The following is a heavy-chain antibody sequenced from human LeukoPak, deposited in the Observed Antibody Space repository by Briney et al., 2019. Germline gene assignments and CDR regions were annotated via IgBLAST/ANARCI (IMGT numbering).Heavy chain of an antibody. D-gene: IGHD1-26*01. CDR1: GFTFSSYW. V-gene: IGHV3-74*01. CDR2: INSDGSST. J-gene: IGHJ3*02. Sequence: SGGSLRLSCAGSGFTFSSYWMHWVRQAPGKGLVWVSRINSDGSSTSYADSVKGRFTISRDNAKNTLYLQMNSLRAEDTAVYYCARAAGRSYNDAFDIWGQGTMVTVSS. CDR3: ARAAGRSYNDAFDI.